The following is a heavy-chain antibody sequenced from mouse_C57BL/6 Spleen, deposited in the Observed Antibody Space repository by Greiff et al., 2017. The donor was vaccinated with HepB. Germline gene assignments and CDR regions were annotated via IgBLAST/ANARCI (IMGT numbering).Heavy chain of an antibody. CDR3: AISSMFLGYDFDY. D-gene: IGHD3-2*02. CDR1: GYAFTNYL. J-gene: IGHJ2*01. Sequence: QVQLQQSGAELVRPGTSVKVSCKASGYAFTNYLIEWVKQRPGQGLEWIGVINPGSGGTNYNEKFMGKATLTADKSSSTAYMRLSSLTSEDAAVYFCAISSMFLGYDFDYWGQGTTLTVSS. V-gene: IGHV1-54*01. CDR2: INPGSGGT.